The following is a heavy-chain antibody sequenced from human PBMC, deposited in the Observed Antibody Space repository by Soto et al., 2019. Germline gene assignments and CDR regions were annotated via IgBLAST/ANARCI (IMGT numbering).Heavy chain of an antibody. V-gene: IGHV1-18*01. Sequence: ASVKFSCKASGYTFTNYGISWVRQAPGQGLEWMGWISAYNGNTNYAQKLQGRVTMTTDTSTSTAYMELRSLRSDDTAVYYCARGGEENSSGWYPGVGYWGQGTLVTVSS. CDR1: GYTFTNYG. CDR2: ISAYNGNT. D-gene: IGHD6-19*01. CDR3: ARGGEENSSGWYPGVGY. J-gene: IGHJ4*02.